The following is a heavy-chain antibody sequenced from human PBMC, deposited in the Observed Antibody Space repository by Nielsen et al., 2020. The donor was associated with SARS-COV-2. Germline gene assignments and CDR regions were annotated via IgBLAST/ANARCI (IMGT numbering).Heavy chain of an antibody. CDR3: ARDGIDSGLDV. J-gene: IGHJ6*02. V-gene: IGHV3-7*03. D-gene: IGHD6-19*01. Sequence: GESLKISCAASGFTFSSYWMSWVRQAPGKGLEWVANIKQDGSEKYYVDSVKGRFTISRDNAKNSLYLQMNSLRAEDTAVYYCARDGIDSGLDVWGQGTTVTVSS. CDR1: GFTFSSYW. CDR2: IKQDGSEK.